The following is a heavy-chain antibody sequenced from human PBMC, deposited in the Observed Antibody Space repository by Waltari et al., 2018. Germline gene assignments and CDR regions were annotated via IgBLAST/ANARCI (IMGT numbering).Heavy chain of an antibody. Sequence: EVQLLESGGGLVQPGGSLRLSCAASGFTFSSYAMSWVRQAPGKGLEWVSAISGSGGSTYYAASVQGRFTICRDSSKNTLYLQMNSLRAEDTAVYYCAKDKLVATINQYAFDIWGQGTMVTVSS. CDR3: AKDKLVATINQYAFDI. CDR1: GFTFSSYA. CDR2: ISGSGGST. D-gene: IGHD5-12*01. V-gene: IGHV3-23*01. J-gene: IGHJ3*02.